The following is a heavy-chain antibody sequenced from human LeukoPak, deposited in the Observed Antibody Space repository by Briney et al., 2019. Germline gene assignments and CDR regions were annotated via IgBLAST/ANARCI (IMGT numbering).Heavy chain of an antibody. V-gene: IGHV3-21*01. CDR1: GVTFNTYW. J-gene: IGHJ4*02. CDR2: ISSSSSYI. Sequence: PGGSLRLSCIASGVTFNTYWMMWVRQAPGKGLEWVSSISSSSSYIYYADSVKGRFTISRDNAKNSLYLQMNSLRAEDTAVYYCARESSWFGAENYFDYWGQGTLVTVSS. D-gene: IGHD3-3*01. CDR3: ARESSWFGAENYFDY.